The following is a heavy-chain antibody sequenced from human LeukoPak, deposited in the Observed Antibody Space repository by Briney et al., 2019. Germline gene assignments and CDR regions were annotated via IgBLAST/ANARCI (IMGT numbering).Heavy chain of an antibody. CDR1: GFTFSSYS. CDR3: ARDRGYCDSSSCSYYFDQ. Sequence: GGSLRLSCAASGFTFSSYSMNWVRQAPGKGLEWVSYISSSSSTIYYADSVKGRFTISRDNAKNSLYLQMNSLRAEDTAVYYCARDRGYCDSSSCSYYFDQWGQGTLVTVSS. V-gene: IGHV3-48*04. CDR2: ISSSSSTI. J-gene: IGHJ4*02. D-gene: IGHD2-15*01.